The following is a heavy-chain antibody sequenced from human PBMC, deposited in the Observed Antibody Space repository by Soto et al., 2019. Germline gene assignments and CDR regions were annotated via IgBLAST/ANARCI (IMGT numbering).Heavy chain of an antibody. Sequence: QVQLQESGPGLVKPSETLSLTCTVSGGSISSYYWSWIRQPPGKGLEWIGYVYYSGSTRDNPSLKSRVPISVDTSKNQFSLKLSSVTAADTAVYYCASDKVNIGVDGTHYFYGMDVWGQGTTVTVSS. J-gene: IGHJ6*02. CDR1: GGSISSYY. D-gene: IGHD6-19*01. V-gene: IGHV4-59*01. CDR2: VYYSGST. CDR3: ASDKVNIGVDGTHYFYGMDV.